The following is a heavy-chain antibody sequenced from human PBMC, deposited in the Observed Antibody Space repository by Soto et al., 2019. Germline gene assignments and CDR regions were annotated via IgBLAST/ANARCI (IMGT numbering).Heavy chain of an antibody. CDR3: ARVSAGMGAFDI. J-gene: IGHJ3*02. CDR2: IGTAGDT. CDR1: GFTFSSYD. Sequence: EVQLVESGGGLVQPGGSLRLSCAASGFTFSSYDMHWVREATGKGLEWVSAIGTAGDTYYQGSVKGRFTISSENAKNSLYLQMNRLRDGDAAVYYCARVSAGMGAFDIWGQGTMVTVSS. V-gene: IGHV3-13*01. D-gene: IGHD3-10*01.